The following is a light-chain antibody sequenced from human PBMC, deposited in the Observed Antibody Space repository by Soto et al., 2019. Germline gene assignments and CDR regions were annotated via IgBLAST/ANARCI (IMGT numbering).Light chain of an antibody. Sequence: LTQPASVSGSPGQSITISCTGTSDDVGLYNYVSWYQQHPGKAPKLIIYEVNNRPSGVSNRFSASKSGKKASLTISGLQAEDEARYFCASYTSSSPLYVFGTGTKVTVL. CDR1: SDDVGLYNY. V-gene: IGLV2-14*01. J-gene: IGLJ1*01. CDR2: EVN. CDR3: ASYTSSSPLYV.